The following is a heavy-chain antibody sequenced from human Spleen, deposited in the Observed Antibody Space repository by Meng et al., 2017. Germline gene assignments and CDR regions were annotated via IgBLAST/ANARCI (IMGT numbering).Heavy chain of an antibody. Sequence: GESLKISCAASGFSFSTYGMNWVRQAPGKGLEWVSSISRSSSYIYNIDSVKGRFTISRDNARNSLYLQMDSLRAEDTAIYYCARDLLTAAAGTSAFDIWGQGTMVTVSS. V-gene: IGHV3-21*06. CDR2: ISRSSSYI. D-gene: IGHD6-13*01. CDR3: ARDLLTAAAGTSAFDI. CDR1: GFSFSTYG. J-gene: IGHJ3*02.